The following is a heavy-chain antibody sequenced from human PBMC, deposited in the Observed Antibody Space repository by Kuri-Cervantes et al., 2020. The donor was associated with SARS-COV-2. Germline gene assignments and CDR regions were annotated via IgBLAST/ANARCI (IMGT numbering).Heavy chain of an antibody. CDR2: MYNSGTT. J-gene: IGHJ4*02. CDR1: GGSISGYY. Sequence: SETLSLTCTVSGGSISGYYWSWVRQFPGKGLEWIGYMYNSGTTHSRPSLNSRVTISVDTSKNQFSLKLSSVTAADTAVYYCASWAIAARRDFDYWGQGTLVTVSS. V-gene: IGHV4-59*08. CDR3: ASWAIAARRDFDY. D-gene: IGHD6-6*01.